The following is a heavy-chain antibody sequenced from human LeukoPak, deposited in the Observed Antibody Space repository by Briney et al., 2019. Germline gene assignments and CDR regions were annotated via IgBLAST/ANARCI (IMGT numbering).Heavy chain of an antibody. V-gene: IGHV3-30*03. CDR3: ARDWVTTWHYGMDV. Sequence: GGSLRLSCAASGFTFSSYAMSWVRQAPGKGLEWVAVISNDGRNKYYIDSVKGRFTISRENSKNMVHLQMNSLRVEDTAIFHCARDWVTTWHYGMDVWGQGTTVTVSS. CDR2: ISNDGRNK. J-gene: IGHJ6*02. D-gene: IGHD4-17*01. CDR1: GFTFSSYA.